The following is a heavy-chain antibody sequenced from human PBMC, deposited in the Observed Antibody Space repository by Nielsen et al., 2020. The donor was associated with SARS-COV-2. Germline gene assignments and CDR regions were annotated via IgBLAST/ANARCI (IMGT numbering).Heavy chain of an antibody. D-gene: IGHD3-22*01. CDR3: ARAYYDSSGYYYYYYGMDV. J-gene: IGHJ6*02. V-gene: IGHV1-69*05. CDR2: IIPIFGTA. Sequence: WVRQAPGQGLEWMGGIIPIFGTANYAQKFQGRVTITRDTSASTAYMELSSLRSEDTAVYYCARAYYDSSGYYYYYYGMDVWGQGTTVTVSS.